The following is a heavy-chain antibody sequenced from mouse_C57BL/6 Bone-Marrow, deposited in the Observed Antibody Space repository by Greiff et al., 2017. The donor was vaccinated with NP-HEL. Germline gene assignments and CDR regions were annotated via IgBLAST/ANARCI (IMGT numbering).Heavy chain of an antibody. D-gene: IGHD1-1*01. J-gene: IGHJ2*01. V-gene: IGHV1-76*01. CDR3: ARRGITTADY. Sequence: QVQLQQSGAELVRPGASVKLSCKASGYTFTDYYINWVKQRPGQGLEWIARIYPGSGNTYYNEKFKGKATLTAEKSSSTAYMQLSSLTSEDSAVYFGARRGITTADYWGQGTTLTVSS. CDR1: GYTFTDYY. CDR2: IYPGSGNT.